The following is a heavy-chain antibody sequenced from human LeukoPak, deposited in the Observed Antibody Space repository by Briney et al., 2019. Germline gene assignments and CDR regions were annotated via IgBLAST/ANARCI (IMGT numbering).Heavy chain of an antibody. D-gene: IGHD5-12*01. V-gene: IGHV1-46*01. CDR1: GYTFISRY. J-gene: IGHJ4*02. Sequence: GASVQVSCKASGYTFISRYMHWVRQAPGQGLEWMGVINPSGDGTLYAQKFQGRGTITRDTSTSTLYMDLSSLRAEDTARYCCARDSSRGWLTGDYWGRGRLVSVCS. CDR3: ARDSSRGWLTGDY. CDR2: INPSGDGT.